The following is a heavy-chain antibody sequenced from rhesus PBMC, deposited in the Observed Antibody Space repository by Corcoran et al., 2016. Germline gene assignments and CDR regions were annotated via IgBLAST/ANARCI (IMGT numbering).Heavy chain of an antibody. D-gene: IGHD3-16*01. V-gene: IGHV4-169*01. Sequence: QLQLQESGPGLVKPSETLSVTCAVSGGSITSSYWSWIRQAPGKGLEWIWYIYGSCSSTNDNPSLKSRVTLSVDTSKNQLSLKLSSVTTADTAVYYCASSYYSGSYYFYWGQGVLVTVSS. CDR1: GGSITSSY. J-gene: IGHJ4*01. CDR3: ASSYYSGSYYFY. CDR2: IYGSCSST.